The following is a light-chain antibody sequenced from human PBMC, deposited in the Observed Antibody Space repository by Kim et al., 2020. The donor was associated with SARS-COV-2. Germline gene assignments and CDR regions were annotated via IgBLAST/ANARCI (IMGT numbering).Light chain of an antibody. Sequence: ASGGDRVTIPFRASQGISRDLAWYQQKPGTAPKVMIYAASTLQSGVPSRFSGSGSGTDFTLTISSLQPEDVATYYCQQLNSYPSTFGQGTRLEIK. CDR3: QQLNSYPST. V-gene: IGKV1-9*01. J-gene: IGKJ5*01. CDR1: QGISRD. CDR2: AAS.